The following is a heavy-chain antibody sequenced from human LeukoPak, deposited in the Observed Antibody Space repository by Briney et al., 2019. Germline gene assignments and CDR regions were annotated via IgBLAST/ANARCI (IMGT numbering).Heavy chain of an antibody. V-gene: IGHV4-59*12. CDR1: GGSISSYY. CDR2: IYYSGST. CDR3: ASSKGLVPTSFDY. D-gene: IGHD2-2*01. J-gene: IGHJ4*02. Sequence: PETLSLTCTVSGGSISSYYWSWIRQPPGKGLEWIGYIYYSGSTNYNPSLKGRFTISRDNAKNSLYLQMNSPRAEDTAVYYCASSKGLVPTSFDYWGQGTLVTVSS.